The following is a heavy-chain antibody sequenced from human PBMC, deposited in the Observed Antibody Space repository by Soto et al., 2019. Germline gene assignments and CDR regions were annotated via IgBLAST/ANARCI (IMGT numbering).Heavy chain of an antibody. D-gene: IGHD4-17*01. J-gene: IGHJ4*02. CDR2: ISAYNGNT. CDR3: ARDASGTVTTSPTRSWDY. V-gene: IGHV1-18*01. Sequence: GASVKVSWKASGYTFTCYGISWVRQATEQGLEWMGWISAYNGNTNYAQKLQGRVTMTTDTSTSTAYMELRSLRSDDTAVYYCARDASGTVTTSPTRSWDYWGQGTLVTGSS. CDR1: GYTFTCYG.